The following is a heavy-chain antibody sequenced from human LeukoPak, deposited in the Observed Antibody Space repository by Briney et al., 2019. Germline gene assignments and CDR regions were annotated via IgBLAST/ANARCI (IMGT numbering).Heavy chain of an antibody. CDR1: GGSFSGYY. D-gene: IGHD3-16*02. Sequence: ASETLSLTCAVYGGSFSGYYWSWIRQPPGKGLEWIGEINHSGSTNYNPSLKSRVTISVDTSKNQFSLKLSSVTAADTAVYYCARALILGYFWGSYRYTRALFDYWGQGTLVTVSS. J-gene: IGHJ4*02. CDR2: INHSGST. CDR3: ARALILGYFWGSYRYTRALFDY. V-gene: IGHV4-34*01.